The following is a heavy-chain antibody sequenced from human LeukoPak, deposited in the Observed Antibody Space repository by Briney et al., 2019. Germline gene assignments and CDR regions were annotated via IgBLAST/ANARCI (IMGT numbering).Heavy chain of an antibody. J-gene: IGHJ4*02. V-gene: IGHV1-2*04. CDR1: GYTFTGYY. Sequence: ASVKVSCKASGYTFTGYYMHWVRQAPGQGLEWMGWINPNSGGTNYAQKFQGWVTMTRDTSISTAYMELSRLRSDDTAVYYCARGGGGSSWPEFDYWGQGTLVTVSS. CDR3: ARGGGGSSWPEFDY. CDR2: INPNSGGT. D-gene: IGHD6-13*01.